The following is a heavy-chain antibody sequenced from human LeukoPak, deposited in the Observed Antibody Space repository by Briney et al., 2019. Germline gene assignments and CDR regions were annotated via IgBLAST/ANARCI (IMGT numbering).Heavy chain of an antibody. J-gene: IGHJ4*02. CDR1: GYPISSGYY. V-gene: IGHV4-38-2*02. CDR3: AREAPANGGSYYSGDY. CDR2: IYYSGST. D-gene: IGHD1-26*01. Sequence: SETLSLTCTVSGYPISSGYYWGWIRQPPGKGLEWIGSIYYSGSTYYNPSLKSRVTISVDTSKNQFSLKLSSVTAADTAVYYCAREAPANGGSYYSGDYWGQGTLVTVSS.